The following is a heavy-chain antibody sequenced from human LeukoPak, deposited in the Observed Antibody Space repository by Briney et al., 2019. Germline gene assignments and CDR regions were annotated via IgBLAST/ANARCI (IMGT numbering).Heavy chain of an antibody. D-gene: IGHD3-10*01. CDR1: GYTLTELS. J-gene: IGHJ4*02. CDR2: FDPEDGET. CDR3: ATAKRSFGELLYFGY. V-gene: IGHV1-24*01. Sequence: ASVKVSCKVSGYTLTELSMRWMRQAPGKGLEWMGGFDPEDGETIYAQKFQGRVTMTEDTSTDTAYMELSSLRSEDTAVYYCATAKRSFGELLYFGYWGQGTLVTVSS.